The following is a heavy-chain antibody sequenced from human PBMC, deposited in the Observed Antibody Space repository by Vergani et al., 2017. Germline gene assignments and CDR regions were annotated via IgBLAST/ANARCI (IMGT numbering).Heavy chain of an antibody. D-gene: IGHD1-14*01. CDR2: IYYSGST. Sequence: QVQLQQWGAGLLKPSETLSLTCAVYGGSFSGYYWGWIRQPPGKGLEWIGSIYYSGSTYYNPSLKSRVTISVDTSKNQFSLKLSSVTAADTAVYYCARASETAQHYYYMDVWGKGTTVTVSS. CDR1: GGSFSGYY. CDR3: ARASETAQHYYYMDV. V-gene: IGHV4-34*01. J-gene: IGHJ6*03.